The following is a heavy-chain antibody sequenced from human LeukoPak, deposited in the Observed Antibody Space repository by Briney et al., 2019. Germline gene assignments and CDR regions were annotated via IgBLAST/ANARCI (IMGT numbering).Heavy chain of an antibody. CDR2: IYPGDSDT. CDR1: GYSLPGYW. D-gene: IGHD6-19*01. Sequence: GESLKISCKGSGYSLPGYWIGWVRQMPGKGLEWMGIIYPGDSDTRYSPSFQGQVTISADKSISTTYLQWSSLKVSDTAIYFCARRHKYSSGWSHYFDYWGQGTLVTVSS. CDR3: ARRHKYSSGWSHYFDY. V-gene: IGHV5-51*01. J-gene: IGHJ4*02.